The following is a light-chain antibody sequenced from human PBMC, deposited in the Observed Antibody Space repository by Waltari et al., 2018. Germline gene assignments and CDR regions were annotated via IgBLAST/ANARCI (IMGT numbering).Light chain of an antibody. J-gene: IGLJ3*02. V-gene: IGLV2-23*01. Sequence: QSALTQPASVSGSPGQSITISCTGTSSDVGTYNFSFWNQQNPGKAPKLMIYEGNKRPSGVSNRFSGSKAGNTASLTISGLQAEDDADYYCYSYAGSGTWVFGGGTKLTVL. CDR2: EGN. CDR1: SSDVGTYNF. CDR3: YSYAGSGTWV.